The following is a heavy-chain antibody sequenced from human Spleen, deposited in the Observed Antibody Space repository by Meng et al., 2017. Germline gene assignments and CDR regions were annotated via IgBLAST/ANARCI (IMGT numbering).Heavy chain of an antibody. J-gene: IGHJ4*02. CDR1: GFTFSSYG. CDR3: ARDKRLYDSSGYYDY. Sequence: GESLKISCAASGFTFSSYGMHWVRQAPGKGLEWVAVIWYDGSNKYYADSVKGRFTISRDNSKNTLYLQMNSLRAEDTAVYYCARDKRLYDSSGYYDYWGQGTLVTVSS. CDR2: IWYDGSNK. D-gene: IGHD3-22*01. V-gene: IGHV3-33*01.